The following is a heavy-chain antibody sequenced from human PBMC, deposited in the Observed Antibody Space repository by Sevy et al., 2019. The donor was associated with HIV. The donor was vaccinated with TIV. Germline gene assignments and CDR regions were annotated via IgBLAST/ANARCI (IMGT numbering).Heavy chain of an antibody. CDR1: GYTFTSYG. Sequence: ASVKVSCKASGYTFTSYGISWVRQAPGQGLEWMGWISAYNGNTNYSQKLQGRVTMTTDTSTSTAYMGLRSLRSDDTAVYYGARDGSLYDSSGYYGGPDAFDIWGQGPMVTVSS. CDR3: ARDGSLYDSSGYYGGPDAFDI. J-gene: IGHJ3*02. V-gene: IGHV1-18*01. D-gene: IGHD3-22*01. CDR2: ISAYNGNT.